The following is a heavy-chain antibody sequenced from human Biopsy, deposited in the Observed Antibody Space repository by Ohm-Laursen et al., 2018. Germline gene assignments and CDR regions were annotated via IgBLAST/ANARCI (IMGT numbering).Heavy chain of an antibody. J-gene: IGHJ4*02. D-gene: IGHD5-24*01. Sequence: VSSVKVSCKASGYTFTTYAISWVRQAPGQGLEWMGRIIPILGIPNIAQKFQARVTITADVPTNTVYMELSSLTSEDTAVYYCARAGRDGYNWDYFDFGGQGTRVTVSS. CDR1: GYTFTTYA. CDR2: IIPILGIP. V-gene: IGHV1-69*04. CDR3: ARAGRDGYNWDYFDF.